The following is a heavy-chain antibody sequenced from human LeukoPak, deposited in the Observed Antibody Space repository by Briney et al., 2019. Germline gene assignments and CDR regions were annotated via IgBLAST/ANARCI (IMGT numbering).Heavy chain of an antibody. J-gene: IGHJ4*02. CDR2: IGYDGSNK. CDR3: ASYGDYVDY. V-gene: IGHV3-33*01. CDR1: GFTFSSYG. D-gene: IGHD4-17*01. Sequence: WGSLRLSCAASGFTFSSYGMHWVRQAPGKGLEWVAVIGYDGSNKYYADSVKGRFTISRDNSKNTLYLQMNSLRAEDTAVYYCASYGDYVDYWGQGTLVTVSS.